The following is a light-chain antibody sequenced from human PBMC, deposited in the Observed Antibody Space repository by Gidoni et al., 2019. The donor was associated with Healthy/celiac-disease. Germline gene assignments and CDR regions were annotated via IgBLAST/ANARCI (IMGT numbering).Light chain of an antibody. CDR2: SNN. V-gene: IGLV1-44*01. CDR1: SSNLGSYP. CDR3: AALDDSLNAWV. J-gene: IGLJ3*02. Sequence: QSVLTQPPSASGTPGQGFTISCSGSSSNLGSYPVNWYQQLPGTAPKLLIYSNNQRPSGFPDRFSGSKSGTSASLAISGRQSADEADYYCAALDDSLNAWVFGGGPKLTVL.